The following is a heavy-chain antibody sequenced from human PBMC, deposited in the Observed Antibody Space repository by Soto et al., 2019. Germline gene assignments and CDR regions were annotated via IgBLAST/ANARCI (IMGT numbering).Heavy chain of an antibody. Sequence: ASVKVSCKASGYTFTTLAMHWVRQAPGQRLEWMGYINAGNGYTKYSQNFQGRVTITRDTLTSTAYMELSSLRSDDTAVYYCARAYSGYDLYDAFDIWGHGTMVTVSS. V-gene: IGHV1-3*01. CDR2: INAGNGYT. CDR1: GYTFTTLA. J-gene: IGHJ3*02. CDR3: ARAYSGYDLYDAFDI. D-gene: IGHD5-12*01.